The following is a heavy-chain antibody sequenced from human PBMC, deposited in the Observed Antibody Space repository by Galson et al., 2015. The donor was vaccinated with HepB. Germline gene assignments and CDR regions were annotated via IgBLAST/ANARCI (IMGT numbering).Heavy chain of an antibody. J-gene: IGHJ6*03. CDR3: ARDKKVELTHGWYYYYYYYMDV. D-gene: IGHD6-19*01. CDR2: IYTSGST. V-gene: IGHV4-61*02. CDR1: GGSISSGSYY. Sequence: TLSLTCTVSGGSISSGSYYWSWIRQPAGKGLEWIGRIYTSGSTNYNPSLKSRVTMSVDTSKNQFSLKLSSVTAADTAVYYCARDKKVELTHGWYYYYYYYMDVWGKGTTVTVPS.